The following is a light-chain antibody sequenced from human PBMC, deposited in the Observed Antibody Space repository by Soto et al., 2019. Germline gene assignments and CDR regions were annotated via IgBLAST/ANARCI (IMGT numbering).Light chain of an antibody. CDR2: DNT. CDR1: ISNIGAGYG. Sequence: SALTQPPSVSGAPGQRVTLSCTGSISNIGAGYGVHWYQQLPGRAPKLLVYDNTKRHSGVSDRFSGSKSGTSASLAITRLQADDEADYYCQSYDSSLSGVVFGGGTKLTVL. J-gene: IGLJ2*01. V-gene: IGLV1-40*01. CDR3: QSYDSSLSGVV.